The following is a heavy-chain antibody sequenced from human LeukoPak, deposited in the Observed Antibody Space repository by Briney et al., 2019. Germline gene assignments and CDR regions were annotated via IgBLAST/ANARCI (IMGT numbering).Heavy chain of an antibody. CDR1: GFTFDDYA. V-gene: IGHV3-43*02. CDR2: ISGDGGST. CDR3: AKDSYSGSYFGLDDAFDI. J-gene: IGHJ3*02. Sequence: GGSLRLSCAASGFTFDDYAMHWVRQAPRKGPEWVSLISGDGGSTYYADSVKGRFTISRDNSKNSLYLQMNSLRTEDTALYYCAKDSYSGSYFGLDDAFDIWGQGTMVTVSS. D-gene: IGHD1-26*01.